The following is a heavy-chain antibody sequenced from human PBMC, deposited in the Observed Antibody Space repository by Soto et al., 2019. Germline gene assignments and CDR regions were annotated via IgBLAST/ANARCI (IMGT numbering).Heavy chain of an antibody. CDR1: GYIFANYY. D-gene: IGHD2-8*01. J-gene: IGHJ4*02. CDR2: INPYGGST. V-gene: IGHV1-46*01. CDR3: ARDLLRPDS. Sequence: QVQLVQSGAEVKEPGASVKVLCKASGYIFANYYMHWVRQAPGQGLEWMAIINPYGGSTNYAQNFQGRLTLTSDTSTSTVYMELSSLRSEDTAVYYCARDLLRPDSWGQGTLVTVSS.